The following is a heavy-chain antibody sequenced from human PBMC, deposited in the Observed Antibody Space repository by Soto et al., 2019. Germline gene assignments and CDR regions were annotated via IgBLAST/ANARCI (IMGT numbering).Heavy chain of an antibody. CDR1: GGSFSGYS. CDR2: INHSGST. CDR3: ARDKITGLFDY. J-gene: IGHJ4*02. D-gene: IGHD2-8*02. V-gene: IGHV4-34*01. Sequence: SETLSLTCAVYGGSFSGYSWTWIRQPPGTGLEWIGEINHSGSTNYDPSLKSRVTISVDTSKNQFSLKLTSVTAADTALYYCARDKITGLFDYWGQGTLVTVSS.